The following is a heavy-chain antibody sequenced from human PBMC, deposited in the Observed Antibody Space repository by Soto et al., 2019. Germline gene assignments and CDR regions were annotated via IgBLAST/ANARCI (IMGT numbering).Heavy chain of an antibody. Sequence: GGSLRLSCAASGFTFGAFAMAWVRQRPGNGLEWVSSLSGGGGSTYYNNSVRGRFTISRDNSNSTLFLQMNNLRAEDTAAYFCAKTHRANKVVTRYWYFDLWGRGTLVTVSS. D-gene: IGHD2-21*02. CDR2: LSGGGGST. J-gene: IGHJ2*01. CDR1: GFTFGAFA. V-gene: IGHV3-23*01. CDR3: AKTHRANKVVTRYWYFDL.